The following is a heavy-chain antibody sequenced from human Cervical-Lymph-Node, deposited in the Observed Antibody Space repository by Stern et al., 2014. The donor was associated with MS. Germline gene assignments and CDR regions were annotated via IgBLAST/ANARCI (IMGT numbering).Heavy chain of an antibody. Sequence: QVQLQESGPGLVKPTQTLSLTCTVSGGSIYSGTYFWSWIRQSAGKGLEWMGRINVSGSTDYNPSLKSRLTMSIDTSKNQFSLRLSSVTAADTAVYYCARARGVGGLFDYWGQGTLGTVSS. J-gene: IGHJ4*02. CDR2: INVSGST. CDR1: GGSIYSGTYF. V-gene: IGHV4-61*02. CDR3: ARARGVGGLFDY. D-gene: IGHD3-10*01.